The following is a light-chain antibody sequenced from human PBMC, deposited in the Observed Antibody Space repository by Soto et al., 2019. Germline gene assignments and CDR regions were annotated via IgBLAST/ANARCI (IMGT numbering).Light chain of an antibody. CDR2: AAS. Sequence: DILMTQSPSSVSASVGDRVTITCRASQAIRSSLAWYQQKPGKAPKLLIYAASNLLSGLPSRFSGSGSGTHFTLTISSLQPEDFATYYCQQADTFITFGGGTKVEIK. V-gene: IGKV1-12*01. CDR3: QQADTFIT. J-gene: IGKJ4*01. CDR1: QAIRSS.